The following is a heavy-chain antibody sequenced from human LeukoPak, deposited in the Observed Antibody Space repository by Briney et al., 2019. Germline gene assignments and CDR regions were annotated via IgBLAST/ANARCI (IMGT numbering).Heavy chain of an antibody. Sequence: LSLTCTVSGGSISSSSYYWGWIRQAPGKGLEWVSYISSSGSTIYYADSVKGRFTISRDNAKNSLYLQMNSLRAEDTAVYYCAELGITMIGGVWGKGTTVTIFS. J-gene: IGHJ6*04. CDR3: AELGITMIGGV. CDR1: GGSISSSSYY. CDR2: ISSSGSTI. D-gene: IGHD3-10*02. V-gene: IGHV3-11*04.